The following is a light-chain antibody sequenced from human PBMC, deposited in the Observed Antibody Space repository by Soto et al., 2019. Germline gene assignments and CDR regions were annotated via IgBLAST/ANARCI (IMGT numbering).Light chain of an antibody. CDR1: QGISTY. J-gene: IGKJ5*01. CDR3: QQANTFPLT. CDR2: AAS. V-gene: IGKV1-12*01. Sequence: DIHLTHSPSFWSASVGDRVTITCRASQGISTYLAWYQQKPGKAPKLLIYAASSLQSGVPSRFSGSGSGTHFTLTISSLQPEDFATYYCQQANTFPLTCGQGTRLEIK.